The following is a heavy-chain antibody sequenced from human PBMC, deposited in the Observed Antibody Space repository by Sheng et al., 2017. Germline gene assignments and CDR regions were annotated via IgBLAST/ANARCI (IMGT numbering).Heavy chain of an antibody. V-gene: IGHV3-30*02. Sequence: QVQLVESGGGVVQPGGSLRLSCAASGFTFSSYGMHWVRQAPGKGLEWVAFIRYDGSNKYYADSVKGRFTISRDNSKNTLYLQMNSLRAEDTAVYYCAKDLYSSSWYGIDYWGQGTLVTVSS. D-gene: IGHD6-13*01. CDR1: GFTFSSYG. CDR3: AKDLYSSSWYGIDY. CDR2: IRYDGSNK. J-gene: IGHJ4*02.